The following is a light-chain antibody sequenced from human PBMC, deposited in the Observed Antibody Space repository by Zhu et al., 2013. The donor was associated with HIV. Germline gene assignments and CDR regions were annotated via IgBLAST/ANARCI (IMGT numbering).Light chain of an antibody. CDR3: ATWDDSLSAWV. CDR2: RNN. Sequence: QSVLTQPPSASGTPGQRVTISCSGSSPNIGTNGVYWYQQLPGTAPRLLIYRNNQRPSGVPDRFSGSKSGTSVSLAISGLRSEDEADYYCATWDDSLSAWVFGEGTKLTVL. J-gene: IGLJ3*02. CDR1: SPNIGTNG. V-gene: IGLV1-47*01.